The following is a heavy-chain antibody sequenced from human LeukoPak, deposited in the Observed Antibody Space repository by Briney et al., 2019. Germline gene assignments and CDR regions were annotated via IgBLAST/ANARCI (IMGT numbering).Heavy chain of an antibody. D-gene: IGHD6-13*01. CDR3: ARGSSSWYLDAFDI. CDR1: GFTVSSNY. J-gene: IGHJ3*02. CDR2: IYSGGST. Sequence: PGGSLRLSCAASGFTVSSNYMSWVRQAPGKGLEWVSVIYSGGSTYYADSVKGRFTISRDNSKNTLYLQMNSLRAEDTAVYYCARGSSSWYLDAFDIWGQGTMVTVSS. V-gene: IGHV3-53*01.